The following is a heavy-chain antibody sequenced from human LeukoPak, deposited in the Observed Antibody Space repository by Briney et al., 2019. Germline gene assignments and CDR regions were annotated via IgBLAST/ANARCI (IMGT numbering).Heavy chain of an antibody. V-gene: IGHV3-7*01. J-gene: IGHJ4*02. CDR2: IKEDGSET. D-gene: IGHD3-3*01. CDR1: GLIFSNYW. Sequence: PGGSLRLSCAASGLIFSNYWMTWVRQAPGKGLEWVANIKEDGSETYYVDSVKGRFTISRDNDKNTLYLQMNSLRAEDTGVYYCAKDHYWSIDYWGRGTLVTVSS. CDR3: AKDHYWSIDY.